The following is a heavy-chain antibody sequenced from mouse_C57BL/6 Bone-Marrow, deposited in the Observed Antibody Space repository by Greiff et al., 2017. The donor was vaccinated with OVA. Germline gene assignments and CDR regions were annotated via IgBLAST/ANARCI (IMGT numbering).Heavy chain of an antibody. V-gene: IGHV5-9-1*02. Sequence: EVQGVESGEGLVKPGGSLKLSCAASGFTFSSYAMSWVRQTPEKRLEWVAYISSGGDYIYYADTVKGRFTISRDNARNTLYLQMSSLKSEDTAMYYCTRGGNSAWFAYWGQGTLVTVSA. D-gene: IGHD3-1*01. CDR2: ISSGGDYI. CDR3: TRGGNSAWFAY. CDR1: GFTFSSYA. J-gene: IGHJ3*01.